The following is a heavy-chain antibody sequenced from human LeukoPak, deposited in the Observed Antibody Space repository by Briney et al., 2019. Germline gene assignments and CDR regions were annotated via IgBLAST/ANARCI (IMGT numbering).Heavy chain of an antibody. CDR3: ARGSWNDVGYYYHYYMDV. V-gene: IGHV1-69*05. CDR2: IIPIFGTA. J-gene: IGHJ6*03. Sequence: ASVKVSCKASGGTFSSYAISWVRQAPGQGLEWMGGIIPIFGTANYAQKFQGRVTITTDESTSTAYMELSSLRSEDTAVYYCARGSWNDVGYYYHYYMDVWGKGTTVTVSS. D-gene: IGHD1-1*01. CDR1: GGTFSSYA.